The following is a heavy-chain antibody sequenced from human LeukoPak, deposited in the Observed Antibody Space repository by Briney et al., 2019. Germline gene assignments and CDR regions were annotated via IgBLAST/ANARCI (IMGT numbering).Heavy chain of an antibody. J-gene: IGHJ4*02. CDR1: Y. CDR2: IYYSGST. CDR3: ARGYYYDSSGYYPTFFDY. Sequence: YXXXXRQPXGKXLEWIGXIYYSGSTNYNPSLKSRVTISVDTSNNQFSLKLSSVTAADTAVYYCARGYYYDSSGYYPTFFDYWGQGTLVTVSS. D-gene: IGHD3-22*01. V-gene: IGHV4-59*01.